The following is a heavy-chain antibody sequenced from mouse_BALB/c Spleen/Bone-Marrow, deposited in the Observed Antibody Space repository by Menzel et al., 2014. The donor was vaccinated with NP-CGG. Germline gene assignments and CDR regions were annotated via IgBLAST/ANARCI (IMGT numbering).Heavy chain of an antibody. Sequence: VQLQQPGPELVKPGASVKISCKASGYTFTDYNMHWVKQSHGKSLEWIGYIYPNNGGTGYNQKFKSKATVTADNSSSTAYMELRSLTSEDSAVYYCARRGSPCYFDYWGQGTTLTVSS. D-gene: IGHD6-1*01. V-gene: IGHV1S29*02. CDR2: IYPNNGGT. CDR1: GYTFTDYN. CDR3: ARRGSPCYFDY. J-gene: IGHJ2*01.